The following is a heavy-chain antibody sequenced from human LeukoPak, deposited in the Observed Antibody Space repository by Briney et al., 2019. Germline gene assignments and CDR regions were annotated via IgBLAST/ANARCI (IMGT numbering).Heavy chain of an antibody. CDR2: ISWYWGSI. J-gene: IGHJ6*02. V-gene: IGHV3-9*01. CDR1: GCTFHDYA. D-gene: IGHD3-10*01. Sequence: GRSLRLSCAASGCTFHDYALHGVRPAPGKGLDGVSGISWYWGSIGYAHPVKRRFTLYTDNANNTLYLQMNSLRAEDTALYYCAKDYGSGSYHMLGYYYYGLDVWGQGTTVTVSS. CDR3: AKDYGSGSYHMLGYYYYGLDV.